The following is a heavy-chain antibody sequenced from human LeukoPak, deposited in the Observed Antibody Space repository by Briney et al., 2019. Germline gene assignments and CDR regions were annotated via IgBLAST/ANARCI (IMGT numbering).Heavy chain of an antibody. CDR2: ISLSSNTI. D-gene: IGHD2-21*02. CDR1: GFTFSSYA. V-gene: IGHV3-48*02. J-gene: IGHJ4*02. CDR3: ARGETALTSHLDY. Sequence: AGGSLRLSCAASGFTFSSYAMNWVRQAPGKGLEWLSYISLSSNTIYYADSVKGRFTISRDNAKNSLYLQMNSLRDEDTAVYYCARGETALTSHLDYWGQGTLVTVSS.